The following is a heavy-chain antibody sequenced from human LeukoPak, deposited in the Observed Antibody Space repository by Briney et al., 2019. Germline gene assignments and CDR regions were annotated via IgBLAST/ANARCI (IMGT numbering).Heavy chain of an antibody. Sequence: PSETLSLTCTVSGGSVSSGSYYWSWIRQPPGKGLEWVGDMYYSGSTNYNPSLKSRVTISVDTSKNQFSLKLTSVTAADTAVYYCASRYSGGYSEFDYWGQGTLVTVSS. CDR2: MYYSGST. CDR1: GGSVSSGSYY. J-gene: IGHJ4*02. D-gene: IGHD1-26*01. CDR3: ASRYSGGYSEFDY. V-gene: IGHV4-61*01.